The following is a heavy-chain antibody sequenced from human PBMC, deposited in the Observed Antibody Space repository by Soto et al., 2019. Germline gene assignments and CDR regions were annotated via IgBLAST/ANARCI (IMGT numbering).Heavy chain of an antibody. CDR2: IYSGGST. J-gene: IGHJ5*02. V-gene: IGHV3-66*01. Sequence: GGSLRLSCAASGVSVSSHYMRWVRQAPGKGLEWVSVIYSGGSTYYADSVKGRFTISRDNSKNTLYLQMNSLRVEDTAVYYCARSGGNYWFDPWGQGTLVTVSS. CDR3: ARSGGNYWFDP. CDR1: GVSVSSHY. D-gene: IGHD2-21*02.